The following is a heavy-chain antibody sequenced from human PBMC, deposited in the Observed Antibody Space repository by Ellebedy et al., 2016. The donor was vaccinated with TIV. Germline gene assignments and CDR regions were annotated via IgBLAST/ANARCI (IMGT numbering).Heavy chain of an antibody. D-gene: IGHD3-22*01. CDR3: VKDYSYDNRGFYYH. CDR2: ITWNSDSV. Sequence: GGSLRLXXSASGFRFSNFWMHWVRRVQGKGLEWVSGITWNSDSVDYADSVKGRFTISRDNARNSLYLQMNSLRAEDTALYYCVKDYSYDNRGFYYHWGQGTLVTVSS. J-gene: IGHJ4*02. CDR1: GFRFSNFW. V-gene: IGHV3-9*01.